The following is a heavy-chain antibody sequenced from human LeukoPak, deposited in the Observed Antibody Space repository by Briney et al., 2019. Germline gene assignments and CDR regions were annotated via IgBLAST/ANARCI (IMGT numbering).Heavy chain of an antibody. CDR1: GFTFSSYE. CDR3: ARGGYSYGRYYYYGMDV. J-gene: IGHJ6*02. V-gene: IGHV3-48*03. CDR2: ISSSGSTI. Sequence: GGSLRLSCAASGFTFSSYEMNWVRQAPGKGLEWVSYISSSGSTIYYADSVKGRFTISRDNAKNSLYLHMNSLRAEDTAVYYCARGGYSYGRYYYYGMDVWGQGTTVTVSS. D-gene: IGHD5-18*01.